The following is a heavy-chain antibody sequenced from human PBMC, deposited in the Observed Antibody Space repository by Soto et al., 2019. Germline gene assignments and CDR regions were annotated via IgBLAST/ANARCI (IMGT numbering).Heavy chain of an antibody. D-gene: IGHD6-13*01. CDR3: ARDRSQLVRLNYYGMDV. V-gene: IGHV4-30-4*01. CDR2: IYYSGST. CDR1: GGSISSGDYY. Sequence: SETLSLTCTVSGGSISSGDYYWSWIRQPPGKGLEWIGYIYYSGSTYYNPSLKSRVTISVDTSKNQFSLKLSSVTAADTAVYYCARDRSQLVRLNYYGMDVWGQGTTVTVSS. J-gene: IGHJ6*02.